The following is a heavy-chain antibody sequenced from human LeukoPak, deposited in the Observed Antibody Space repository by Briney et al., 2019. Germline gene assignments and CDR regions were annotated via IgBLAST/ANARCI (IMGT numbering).Heavy chain of an antibody. J-gene: IGHJ4*02. CDR1: GGSISSSSYY. D-gene: IGHD3-10*01. CDR2: IYYSGST. V-gene: IGHV4-61*05. CDR3: ARLLTGMYFDY. Sequence: SETLSLTCTVSGGSISSSSYYWGWIRQPPGKGLEWIGYIYYSGSTSYNPSLKSRVTMSVDTSKNQFSLKLRSVTAADTAVYYCARLLTGMYFDYWGQGTLVTVSS.